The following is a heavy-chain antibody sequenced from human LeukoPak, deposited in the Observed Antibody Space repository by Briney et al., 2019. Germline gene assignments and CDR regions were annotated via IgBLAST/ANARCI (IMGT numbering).Heavy chain of an antibody. CDR3: ARVGRGCSSTSCYPFVYYYMDV. V-gene: IGHV4-59*01. D-gene: IGHD2-2*01. CDR2: ICYSGST. CDR1: GGSIRSYS. Sequence: PSETLSLTCTVSGGSIRSYSWSWIRQPPGKGLEWIGYICYSGSTNYNPSLKSRVTISVDTSKNQFSLKLSSVTAADTAVYYCARVGRGCSSTSCYPFVYYYMDVWGKGTTVTVSS. J-gene: IGHJ6*03.